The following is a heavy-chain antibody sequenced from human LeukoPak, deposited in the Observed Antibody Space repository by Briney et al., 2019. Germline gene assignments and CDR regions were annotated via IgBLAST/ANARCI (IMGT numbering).Heavy chain of an antibody. Sequence: PSETLSLTCTVSGGSISTYYWNWIRQPPGKGLEWIGYIYYSGTTNYNPSLRSHVTISLDTSKNQFSLRLSSVTAANTAVYYCARGDYYSDSTNPLWYFDSWGQGTLVTVSS. CDR2: IYYSGTT. CDR1: GGSISTYY. D-gene: IGHD3-22*01. J-gene: IGHJ4*02. V-gene: IGHV4-59*08. CDR3: ARGDYYSDSTNPLWYFDS.